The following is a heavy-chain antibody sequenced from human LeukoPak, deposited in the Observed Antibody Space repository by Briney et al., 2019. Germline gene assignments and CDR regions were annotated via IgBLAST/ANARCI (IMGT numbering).Heavy chain of an antibody. CDR2: INHSGST. CDR1: GGSFSGYY. D-gene: IGHD3-22*01. Sequence: SETLSLTCAVYGGSFSGYYWSWIRQPPGKGLEWIGEINHSGSTNYNPSLKSRVTISVDTAKNQFSLKLSSVTAADTAVYYCARTIYYDNNGYYYIFDYWGQGTLVTVSS. V-gene: IGHV4-34*01. CDR3: ARTIYYDNNGYYYIFDY. J-gene: IGHJ4*02.